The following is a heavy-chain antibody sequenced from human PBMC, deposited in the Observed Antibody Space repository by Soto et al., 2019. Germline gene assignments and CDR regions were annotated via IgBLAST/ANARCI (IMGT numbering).Heavy chain of an antibody. CDR1: GFTFSSYA. V-gene: IGHV3-23*01. CDR2: ISGSGGST. Sequence: LRLSCAASGFTFSSYAMSWVRQAPGKGLEWVSAISGSGGSTYYGDTVKGRFTISRDNSKNTLYLQMNSLRAEDTAVYYCAKDLGYCSSTSCYPHYFDYWGPGTLVTVSS. CDR3: AKDLGYCSSTSCYPHYFDY. D-gene: IGHD2-2*03. J-gene: IGHJ4*02.